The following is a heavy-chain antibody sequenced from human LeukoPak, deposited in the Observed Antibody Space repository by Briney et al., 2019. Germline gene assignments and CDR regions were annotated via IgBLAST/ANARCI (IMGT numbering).Heavy chain of an antibody. D-gene: IGHD1-26*01. Sequence: SETLSLTCAVSGFSISSGYYWGWVRQPPGKGLEWIGNIYHDGSTHYNPSLKSRVTISLDTSKNQFSLRLSSVTAADTAAYYCATESGGYRNFDFWGQGTLVTVSS. J-gene: IGHJ4*02. CDR2: IYHDGST. V-gene: IGHV4-38-2*01. CDR1: GFSISSGYY. CDR3: ATESGGYRNFDF.